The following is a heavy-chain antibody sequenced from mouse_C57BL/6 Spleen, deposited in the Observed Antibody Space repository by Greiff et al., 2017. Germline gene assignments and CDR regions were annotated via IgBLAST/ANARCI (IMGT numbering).Heavy chain of an antibody. J-gene: IGHJ2*01. CDR1: GYAFTNYL. V-gene: IGHV1-54*01. CDR3: ARGGYDCDA. D-gene: IGHD2-2*01. CDR2: INPGSGGT. Sequence: QVQLQQSGAELVRPGTSVKVSCKASGYAFTNYLIEWVKQRPGQGLEWIGVINPGSGGTNYNEKFKGKATLTADKSSSTAYMQLSSLTSEDSAVYFCARGGYDCDAWGQGTTLTVSS.